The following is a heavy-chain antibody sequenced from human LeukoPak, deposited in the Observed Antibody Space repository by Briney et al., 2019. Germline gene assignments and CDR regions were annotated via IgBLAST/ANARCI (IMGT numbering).Heavy chain of an antibody. J-gene: IGHJ2*01. CDR1: GYTFTNYA. Sequence: GASVKVSCKASGYTFTNYAVNWLRQAPGQGLEWMGWISAYNDNTNYAQKLQGRVTMTTDTSTSTAYMELRSLRSDDTAVYYCARDLAPGYYYWYFDLWGRGTLVTVSS. CDR3: ARDLAPGYYYWYFDL. CDR2: ISAYNDNT. D-gene: IGHD3-22*01. V-gene: IGHV1-18*01.